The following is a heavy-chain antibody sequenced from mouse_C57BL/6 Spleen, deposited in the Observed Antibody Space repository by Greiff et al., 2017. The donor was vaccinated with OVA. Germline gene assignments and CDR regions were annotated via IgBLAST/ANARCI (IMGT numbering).Heavy chain of an antibody. Sequence: EVKVEESGGGLVKPGGSLKLSCAASGFTFSSYTMSWVRQTPEKRLEWVATISGGGGNTYYPDSVKGRFTISRDNAKNTLYLQMSSLRSEDTALYYCASPDSSGYDYAMDYWGQGTSVTVSS. CDR3: ASPDSSGYDYAMDY. CDR1: GFTFSSYT. CDR2: ISGGGGNT. J-gene: IGHJ4*01. D-gene: IGHD3-2*02. V-gene: IGHV5-9*01.